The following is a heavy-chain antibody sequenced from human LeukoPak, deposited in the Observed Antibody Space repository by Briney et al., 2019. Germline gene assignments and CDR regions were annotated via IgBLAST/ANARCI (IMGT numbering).Heavy chain of an antibody. V-gene: IGHV3-48*03. CDR1: GFTFSSYE. J-gene: IGHJ3*02. Sequence: GGSLRLSCAASGFTFSSYEMNWVRQAPGKGLEWVSYISSSGSTIYYADSVKGRFTISRDNAKNSLYLQMNSLRTEDTALYYCAKALRDLDAFDIWGQGTMVTVSS. CDR2: ISSSGSTI. CDR3: AKALRDLDAFDI.